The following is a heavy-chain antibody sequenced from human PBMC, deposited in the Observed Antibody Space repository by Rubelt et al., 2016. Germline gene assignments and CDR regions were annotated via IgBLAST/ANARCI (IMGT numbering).Heavy chain of an antibody. CDR1: RFSFSTYW. J-gene: IGHJ4*02. CDR2: IKQDGSEQ. CDR3: ASGCGNFDY. D-gene: IGHD1-14*01. Sequence: EVQLVESGGGLVQPGGSLRLSCAASRFSFSTYWMSWVRQAPGKGREWVANIKQDGSEQYYVDSVEGRFPISRDNAKNSLYLQMNSLGAEDTAVYFCASGCGNFDYWGQGTLVTVSS. V-gene: IGHV3-7*01.